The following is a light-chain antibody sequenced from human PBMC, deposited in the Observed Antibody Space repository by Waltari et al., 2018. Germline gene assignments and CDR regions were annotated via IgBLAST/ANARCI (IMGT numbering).Light chain of an antibody. J-gene: IGLJ2*01. CDR1: SSNIGAGYD. CDR3: QSYDSSLSGYVV. CDR2: GNS. Sequence: QSVLTQPPSVSGAPGQRVTISCTGRSSNIGAGYDVNWYQQLPGTAPKLLIYGNSNRPSGVPDRFSGSKSGTSASLAITGLQAEDEADYYCQSYDSSLSGYVVFGGGTKLTVL. V-gene: IGLV1-40*01.